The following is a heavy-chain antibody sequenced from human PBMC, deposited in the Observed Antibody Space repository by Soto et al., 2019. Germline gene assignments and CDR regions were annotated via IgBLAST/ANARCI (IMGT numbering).Heavy chain of an antibody. CDR3: ARVLRDGYKLNYFDS. V-gene: IGHV1-69*12. CDR1: GGTFSSYA. Sequence: QVQLVQSGAEVKKPGSSVKVSCKASGGTFSSYAITWVRQAPGQGLEWMGGIVHIFGTANYAQKFQGRVTITADESTSTAYMELRSLRSEDTAVYYCARVLRDGYKLNYFDSWGQGSLVTVSS. D-gene: IGHD5-12*01. CDR2: IVHIFGTA. J-gene: IGHJ4*02.